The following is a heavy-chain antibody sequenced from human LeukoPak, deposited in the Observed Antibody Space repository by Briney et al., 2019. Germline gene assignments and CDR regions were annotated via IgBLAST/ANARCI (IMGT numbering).Heavy chain of an antibody. D-gene: IGHD2-2*01. Sequence: ASVKVSCKASGYTFTGYYMHWVRQAPGQGLEWMGWINPNSGGTNYAQKFQGRVTMTRDTSISTAYMELSRLRSDDTAVYYCARVPLPYCSSTSCYDYWGQGTLVTVSS. CDR1: GYTFTGYY. J-gene: IGHJ4*02. CDR3: ARVPLPYCSSTSCYDY. V-gene: IGHV1-2*02. CDR2: INPNSGGT.